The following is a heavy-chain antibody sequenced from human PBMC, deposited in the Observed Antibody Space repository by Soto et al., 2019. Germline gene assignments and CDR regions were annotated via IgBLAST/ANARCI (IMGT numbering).Heavy chain of an antibody. J-gene: IGHJ6*02. CDR3: ARETVGTGTDYYYYGMDV. Sequence: GASVKVSCKASGYTFTGYYMHWVRQAPGQGLEWMGWINPNSGGTNYAQKFQGRVTITRDTSLSTAYMELSRLRSDDTAVYYCARETVGTGTDYYYYGMDVWGQGTTVTVSS. V-gene: IGHV1-2*02. D-gene: IGHD1-1*01. CDR1: GYTFTGYY. CDR2: INPNSGGT.